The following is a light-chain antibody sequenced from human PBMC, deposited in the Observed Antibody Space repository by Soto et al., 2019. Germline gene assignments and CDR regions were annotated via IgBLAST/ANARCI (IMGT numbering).Light chain of an antibody. CDR3: QQYNNWSFT. J-gene: IGKJ3*01. CDR1: QSVNSN. V-gene: IGKV3-15*01. Sequence: EILMTQSPVTLSVSPGERATPSCRASQSVNSNLAWYQQKPGQAPRLLIYGASTRATGIPASFIGNGSGTEFTLTASSLQPEDFAVYYCQQYNNWSFTFGPGTKVDIK. CDR2: GAS.